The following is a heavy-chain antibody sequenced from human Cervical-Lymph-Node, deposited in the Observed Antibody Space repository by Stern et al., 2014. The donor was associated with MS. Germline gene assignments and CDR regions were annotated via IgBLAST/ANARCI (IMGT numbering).Heavy chain of an antibody. CDR3: ARLLFGEVTAS. V-gene: IGHV1-2*06. J-gene: IGHJ1*01. Sequence: VQLVESGAEVKKPGASVKVSCKVSGYTFSDFYMHWVRQAPGQGLEWMGRISPKSGGTNYAQKFQGRVTMTRDTSINTAYMELSRLTSDDTAVYYCARLLFGEVTASWGQGTLVAVSS. CDR1: GYTFSDFY. D-gene: IGHD3-3*01. CDR2: ISPKSGGT.